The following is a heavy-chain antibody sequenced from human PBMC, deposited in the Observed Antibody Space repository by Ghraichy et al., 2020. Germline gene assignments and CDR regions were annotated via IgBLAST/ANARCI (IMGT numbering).Heavy chain of an antibody. CDR1: GYHFTNYG. CDR3: ARTLSGSGSYYYPYYGMDV. V-gene: IGHV1-18*01. CDR2: ISGYNGYT. Sequence: ASVKVSCKASGYHFTNYGIGWVRQVPGQGLEWMGWISGYNGYTYYAQNLQGTVTMTTDTSTTTAYMELRSLESDDTAVYYCARTLSGSGSYYYPYYGMDVWGQGTTVTVSS. J-gene: IGHJ6*02. D-gene: IGHD3-10*01.